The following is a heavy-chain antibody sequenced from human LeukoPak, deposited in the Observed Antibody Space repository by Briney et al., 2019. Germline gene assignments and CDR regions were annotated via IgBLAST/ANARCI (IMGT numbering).Heavy chain of an antibody. V-gene: IGHV4-59*08. J-gene: IGHJ5*02. D-gene: IGHD4-17*01. Sequence: PSETLSLTCTASGVSISSYYWSWIRQPPGKGLEWIGYIYYSGSTNYNPSLKSRVTISVDTSKNQFSLKLSSVTAADTAVYYCARFPYGDTSWFDPWGQGTLVTVSS. CDR2: IYYSGST. CDR3: ARFPYGDTSWFDP. CDR1: GVSISSYY.